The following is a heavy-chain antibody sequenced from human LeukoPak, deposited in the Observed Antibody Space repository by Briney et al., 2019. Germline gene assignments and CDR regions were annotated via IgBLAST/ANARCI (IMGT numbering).Heavy chain of an antibody. CDR2: IYHSGST. CDR3: ARNWTLGGRASSGNVYFDS. J-gene: IGHJ4*02. Sequence: SETLSLTCTVSGGSLSSSNSYWGWIRQPPGKGLEWIGSIYHSGSTYYNPSLKSRVTISVDTSKNQFSLRLTSVTAADTAVYYCARNWTLGGRASSGNVYFDSWGQGTLVTVSS. CDR1: GGSLSSSNSY. V-gene: IGHV4-39*01. D-gene: IGHD5-12*01.